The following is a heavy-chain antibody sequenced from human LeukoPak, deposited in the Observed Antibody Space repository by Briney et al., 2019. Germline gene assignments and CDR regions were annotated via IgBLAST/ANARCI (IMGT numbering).Heavy chain of an antibody. CDR2: ISYDGSNK. J-gene: IGHJ6*02. Sequence: PGRSLRLSCAASGFTFSSYGMHWVRQAPGKGLEWVAVISYDGSNKYYADSVKGRFTIFRDNSKNTLYLQMNSLRAEDTAVYYCAREYDSYYYYGMDVWGQGTTVTVSS. CDR1: GFTFSSYG. CDR3: AREYDSYYYYGMDV. V-gene: IGHV3-30*03. D-gene: IGHD3-16*01.